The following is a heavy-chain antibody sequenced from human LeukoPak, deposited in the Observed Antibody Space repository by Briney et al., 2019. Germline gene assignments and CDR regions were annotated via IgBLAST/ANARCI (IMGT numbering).Heavy chain of an antibody. CDR3: ARYYYDSSGYYEQDY. J-gene: IGHJ4*02. CDR2: ISSSSSYI. V-gene: IGHV3-21*01. CDR1: GFTFSSYT. D-gene: IGHD3-22*01. Sequence: PGGSLRLSCAASGFTFSSYTMNWVRQAPGKGLEWVSSISSSSSYIYYADSVNGRFTISRDNAKNSLYLQMNSLRAEDTAVYYCARYYYDSSGYYEQDYWGQGTLVTVSS.